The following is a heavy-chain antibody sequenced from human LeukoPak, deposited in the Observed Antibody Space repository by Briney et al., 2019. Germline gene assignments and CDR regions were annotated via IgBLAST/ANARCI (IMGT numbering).Heavy chain of an antibody. V-gene: IGHV4-31*03. CDR3: ARASSPGYYFDY. Sequence: PSETLSLTCSVSGGSISSGGYYWTWIRQHPGKGLEWIGYIYYSGSTYYNPSLKSRLIISLDTSKNQFSLKLSSVTAADSALYYCARASSPGYYFDYWGQGTLVTVSS. D-gene: IGHD2-2*01. CDR2: IYYSGST. J-gene: IGHJ4*02. CDR1: GGSISSGGYY.